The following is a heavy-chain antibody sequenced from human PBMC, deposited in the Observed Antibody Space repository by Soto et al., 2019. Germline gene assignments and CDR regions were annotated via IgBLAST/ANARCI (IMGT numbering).Heavy chain of an antibody. D-gene: IGHD3-9*01. CDR3: ARGGYYDILTGYLNGLPSSFDY. CDR1: GGSISSYY. Sequence: SETLSLTCTVSGGSISSYYWSWIRQPPGKGLEWIGYIYYSGSTNYNPSLKSRVTISVDTSKNQFSLKLSSVTAADTAVYYCARGGYYDILTGYLNGLPSSFDYWGQGTLVTVSS. J-gene: IGHJ4*02. V-gene: IGHV4-59*01. CDR2: IYYSGST.